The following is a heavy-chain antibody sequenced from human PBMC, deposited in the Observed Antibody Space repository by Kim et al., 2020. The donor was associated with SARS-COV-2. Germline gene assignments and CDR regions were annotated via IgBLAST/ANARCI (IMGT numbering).Heavy chain of an antibody. CDR2: INPSGGST. CDR3: VSLTGYYKYPDDMDV. Sequence: ASVKVSCKASGYTFTSYYMHWVRQAPGQGLEWMGIINPSGGSTSYAQKFQGRVTMTRDTSTSTVYMELSSLRSEDTAVYYCVSLTGYYKYPDDMDVWGQGTTVTVSS. J-gene: IGHJ6*02. D-gene: IGHD3-9*01. CDR1: GYTFTSYY. V-gene: IGHV1-46*01.